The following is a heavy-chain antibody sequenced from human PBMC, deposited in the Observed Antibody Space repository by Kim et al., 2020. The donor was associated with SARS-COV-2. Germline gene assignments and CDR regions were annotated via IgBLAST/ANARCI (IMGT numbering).Heavy chain of an antibody. V-gene: IGHV1-69*04. D-gene: IGHD2-15*01. J-gene: IGHJ4*02. CDR1: GGTFSSYA. Sequence: SVKVSCKASGGTFSSYAISWVRQAPGQGLEWMGRIIPILGIANYAQKFQGRVTITADKSTSTAYMELSSLRSEDTAMYYCARGGVECSGGSCPFDYWGQGTLVTVSS. CDR3: ARGGVECSGGSCPFDY. CDR2: IIPILGIA.